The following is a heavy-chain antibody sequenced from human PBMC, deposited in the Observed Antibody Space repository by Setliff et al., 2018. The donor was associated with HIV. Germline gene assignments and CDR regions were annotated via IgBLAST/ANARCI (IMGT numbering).Heavy chain of an antibody. J-gene: IGHJ4*02. D-gene: IGHD3-10*01. CDR2: VDPKNGKT. CDR1: GYTFTDCY. V-gene: IGHV1-69-2*01. Sequence: GASVKVSCKAPGYTFTDCYMHWVQQAPGKGLEWMGRVDPKNGKTLYAENLRGRITITADTSTDTAYMELNSLRSEDTAMYYCATLDYYGSQTYNLALHYWGQGTLVTVS. CDR3: ATLDYYGSQTYNLALHY.